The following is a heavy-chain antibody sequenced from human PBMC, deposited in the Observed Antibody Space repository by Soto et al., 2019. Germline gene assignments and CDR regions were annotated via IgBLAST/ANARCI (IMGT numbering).Heavy chain of an antibody. J-gene: IGHJ4*02. D-gene: IGHD3-10*01. CDR2: MNPNSGNT. CDR1: GYTFTGYY. V-gene: IGHV1-8*02. Sequence: ASVKVSCKASGYTFTGYYMHWVRQATGQGLEWMGWMNPNSGNTGYAQKFQGRVTMTRNTSISTAYMELSSLRSEDTAVYYCARGLRSPYYYGSGSYYNWGQGTLVTVSS. CDR3: ARGLRSPYYYGSGSYYN.